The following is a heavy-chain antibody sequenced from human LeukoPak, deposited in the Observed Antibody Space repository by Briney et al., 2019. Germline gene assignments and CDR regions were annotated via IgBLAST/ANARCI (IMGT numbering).Heavy chain of an antibody. V-gene: IGHV4-34*01. J-gene: IGHJ6*02. Sequence: SETLSLTCAVYGGSFSGYYWSWIRQPPGKGLEWIGEINHSGSTNYNPSLKSRVTISVDTSKNQFSLKLSSVTAADTAVYYCARLSRIAAASRPYYYGMDVWGQGTTVTVSS. D-gene: IGHD6-13*01. CDR2: INHSGST. CDR1: GGSFSGYY. CDR3: ARLSRIAAASRPYYYGMDV.